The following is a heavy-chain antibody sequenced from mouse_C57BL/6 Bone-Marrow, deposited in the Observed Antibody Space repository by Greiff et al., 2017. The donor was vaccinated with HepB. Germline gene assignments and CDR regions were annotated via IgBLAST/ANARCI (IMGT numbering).Heavy chain of an antibody. CDR1: GYSFTGYY. J-gene: IGHJ2*01. CDR3: ARGWAFDY. V-gene: IGHV1-42*01. D-gene: IGHD3-3*01. CDR2: INPSTGGT. Sequence: VHVKQSGPELVKPGASVKISCKASGYSFTGYYMNWVKQSPEKSLEWIGEINPSTGGTTYNQKFTAKATLTVDKSSSTAYMQLKSLTSEDSAVYYCARGWAFDYWGQGTTLTVSS.